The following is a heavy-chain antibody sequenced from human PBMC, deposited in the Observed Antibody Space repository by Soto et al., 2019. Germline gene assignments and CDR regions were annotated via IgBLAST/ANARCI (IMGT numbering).Heavy chain of an antibody. J-gene: IGHJ6*02. CDR1: GGSISSSSYY. D-gene: IGHD4-17*01. V-gene: IGHV4-39*01. Sequence: SETLSLTCTVSGGSISSSSYYWGWIRQPPGKGLEWIGSIYYSGSTYYNPSLKSRVTISVDTSKNQFSLKLSSVTAADTAVYYCARQTVTSYYYGMDVWGQGTTVTVSS. CDR2: IYYSGST. CDR3: ARQTVTSYYYGMDV.